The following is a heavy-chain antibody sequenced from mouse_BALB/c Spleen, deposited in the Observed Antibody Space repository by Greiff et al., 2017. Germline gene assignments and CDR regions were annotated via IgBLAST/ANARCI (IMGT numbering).Heavy chain of an antibody. J-gene: IGHJ3*01. CDR3: ARQKTLAY. CDR2: ISNGGGST. V-gene: IGHV5-12-2*01. CDR1: GFTFSSYT. Sequence: EVQRVESGGGLVQPGGSLKLSCAASGFTFSSYTMSWVRQTPEKRLEWVAYISNGGGSTYYPDTVKGRFTISRDNAKNTLYLQMSSLKSEDTAMYYCARQKTLAYWGQGTLVTVSA.